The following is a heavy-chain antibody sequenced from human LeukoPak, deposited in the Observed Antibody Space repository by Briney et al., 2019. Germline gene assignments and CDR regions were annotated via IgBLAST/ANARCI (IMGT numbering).Heavy chain of an antibody. Sequence: SETLSLTCAVSGGSISSYYWSWIRQPAGKGLEWIGRIYTSGSTNYNPSLKSRVTMSVDTSKNQFSLKLSSVTAADTAVYYCARDSYDYVWGSYRYTGGDVFDIWGQGTMVTVSS. CDR2: IYTSGST. V-gene: IGHV4-4*07. D-gene: IGHD3-16*02. J-gene: IGHJ3*02. CDR1: GGSISSYY. CDR3: ARDSYDYVWGSYRYTGGDVFDI.